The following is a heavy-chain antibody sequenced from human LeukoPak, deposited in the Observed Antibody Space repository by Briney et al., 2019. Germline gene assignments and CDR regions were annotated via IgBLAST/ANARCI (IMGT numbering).Heavy chain of an antibody. CDR2: ISGSGGST. Sequence: GGSLRLSCAASGFTFSSYAMSWVRQAPGKGLEWVSAISGSGGSTYYADSVKGRFTISRDNSKNTLYLQMNSLRSEDTAVYYCARDLGAAAGTFDYWGQGTLVTVSS. CDR1: GFTFSSYA. D-gene: IGHD6-13*01. J-gene: IGHJ4*02. V-gene: IGHV3-23*01. CDR3: ARDLGAAAGTFDY.